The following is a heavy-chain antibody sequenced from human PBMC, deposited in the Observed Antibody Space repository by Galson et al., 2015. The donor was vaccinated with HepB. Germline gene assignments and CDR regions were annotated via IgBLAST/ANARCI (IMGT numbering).Heavy chain of an antibody. D-gene: IGHD5-12*01. V-gene: IGHV3-21*01. Sequence: SLRLSCAASGFPFSRYSMNWVRQAPGKGLEWVSCITSSSSYKYYTDSVRGRFTISRDNARNSLELQMDSLRVEDTAVYFCARLSGIVSGELWGQGTLVAVSS. CDR2: ITSSSSYK. J-gene: IGHJ4*02. CDR1: GFPFSRYS. CDR3: ARLSGIVSGEL.